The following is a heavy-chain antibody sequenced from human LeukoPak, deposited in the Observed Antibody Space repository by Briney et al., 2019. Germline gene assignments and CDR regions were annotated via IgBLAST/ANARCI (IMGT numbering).Heavy chain of an antibody. D-gene: IGHD2-21*02. CDR1: GFTFSTYA. CDR3: ARSQSDWYSFDY. V-gene: IGHV3-23*01. Sequence: PGGSLRLSCAASGFTFSTYAMSWVRQAPGKGLDWVSAISGSGSSSNYADSVKGRFTISRDNSKNTLYLQLNSLRGEDTAVFYCARSQSDWYSFDYWGQGTLVSVSS. J-gene: IGHJ4*02. CDR2: ISGSGSSS.